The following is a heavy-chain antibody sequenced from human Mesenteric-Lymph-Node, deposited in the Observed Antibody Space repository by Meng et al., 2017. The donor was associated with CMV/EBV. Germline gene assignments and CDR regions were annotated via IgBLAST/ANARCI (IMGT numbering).Heavy chain of an antibody. CDR1: GFTFSTYA. V-gene: IGHV3-23*01. CDR2: ICASGGAT. J-gene: IGHJ4*02. CDR3: AKDNDKYSYGRGYFVD. D-gene: IGHD5-18*01. Sequence: GESLKISCAASGFTFSTYAMSWVRQAPGRGLEWVSSICASGGATYYADSVKGRFIISRDNSKDIMYLQMWTLGANDTATYFCAKDNDKYSYGRGYFVDWGQGAPVTVSS.